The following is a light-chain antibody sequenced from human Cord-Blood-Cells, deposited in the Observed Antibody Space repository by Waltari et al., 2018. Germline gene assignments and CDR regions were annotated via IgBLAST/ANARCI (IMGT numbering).Light chain of an antibody. CDR1: SSDVGGYTY. Sequence: QSALTQPASVSGSPGQSLTISCTGTSSDVGGYTYVSWSQQHPGKAPKLMIYDVSNRPSGVSNRFSGSKSGNTASLTISGLQAEDEADYYCSSYTSSSTLRVFGGGTKLTVL. V-gene: IGLV2-14*01. CDR3: SSYTSSSTLRV. CDR2: DVS. J-gene: IGLJ2*01.